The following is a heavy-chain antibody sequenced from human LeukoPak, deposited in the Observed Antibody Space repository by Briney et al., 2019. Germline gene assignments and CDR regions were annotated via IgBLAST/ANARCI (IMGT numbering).Heavy chain of an antibody. V-gene: IGHV4-31*03. CDR1: GDSISSGDFF. D-gene: IGHD3-10*01. J-gene: IGHJ4*02. CDR2: VYYTGHT. Sequence: SETLSLTCSVSGDSISSGDFFWGWIRQHRGKGLEWIGYVYYTGHTYYNPSLESRLVISVDTSKNQFSLNLTSVTAADSAVYYCARYFGAGSYYFDFWGQGTLVTVSS. CDR3: ARYFGAGSYYFDF.